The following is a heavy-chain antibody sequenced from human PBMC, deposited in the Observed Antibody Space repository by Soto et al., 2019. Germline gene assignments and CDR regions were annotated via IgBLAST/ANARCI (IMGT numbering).Heavy chain of an antibody. CDR3: ARGRGEARREGGWFDP. V-gene: IGHV4-39*01. CDR1: GGSISSSSYY. Sequence: SETLSLTCTVSGGSISSSSYYWGWIRQPPGKGLEWIGSIYYSGSTYYNPSLKSRVTISVETSKNQFSLKLSSVTAADTAVYYCARGRGEARREGGWFDPWGQGTLVTVSS. CDR2: IYYSGST. J-gene: IGHJ5*02. D-gene: IGHD6-6*01.